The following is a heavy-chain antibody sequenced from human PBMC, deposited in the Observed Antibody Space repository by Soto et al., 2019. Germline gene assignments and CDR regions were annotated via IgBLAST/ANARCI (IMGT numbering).Heavy chain of an antibody. V-gene: IGHV4-30-2*01. CDR2: IYHSGST. CDR1: GGSISSGGYS. D-gene: IGHD3-22*01. J-gene: IGHJ1*01. Sequence: SETLCLTCAVAGGSISSGGYSWSWIRQPPGKGLEWIGYIYHSGSTYYNPSLQSRVTISLDTSKNEVSLKLTSVTAADTAVYFCARLGAYYQAMDSWGQGTLVTVSS. CDR3: ARLGAYYQAMDS.